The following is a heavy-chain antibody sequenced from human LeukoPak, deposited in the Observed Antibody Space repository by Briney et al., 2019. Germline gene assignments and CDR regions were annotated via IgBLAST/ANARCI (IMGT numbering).Heavy chain of an antibody. Sequence: MPSETLSLTCTVSGGSISSYYWSWIRQSPGKGLEWIGYIYYSGSTNYNPSLKSRVTISVDTSKNQFSLKLSSVTAADTAVYYCARTESSGWYMDWFDPWGQGTLVTVSS. V-gene: IGHV4-59*01. CDR1: GGSISSYY. CDR2: IYYSGST. J-gene: IGHJ5*02. D-gene: IGHD6-19*01. CDR3: ARTESSGWYMDWFDP.